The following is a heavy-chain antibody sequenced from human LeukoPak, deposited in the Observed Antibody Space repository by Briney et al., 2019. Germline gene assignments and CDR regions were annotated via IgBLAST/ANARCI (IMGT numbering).Heavy chain of an antibody. Sequence: PGGSLRLSCSASGFSFSTSAMHRVRQAPGKGPQFVSAITSNGRSTYYADSVKGRFTISRDNSKSTLDLQMSSLRPEDTAVYYCVRDLTWGQGTLVTVSS. CDR3: VRDLT. V-gene: IGHV3-64D*06. CDR1: GFSFSTSA. D-gene: IGHD4/OR15-4a*01. J-gene: IGHJ4*02. CDR2: ITSNGRST.